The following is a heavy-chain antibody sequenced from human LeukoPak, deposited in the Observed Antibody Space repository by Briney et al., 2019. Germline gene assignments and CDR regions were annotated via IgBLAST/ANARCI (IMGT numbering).Heavy chain of an antibody. J-gene: IGHJ4*02. D-gene: IGHD2-2*01. CDR1: GYTFTSYW. CDR2: IYPGDSDT. CDR3: VRTLEYCTSSSCPVFDY. Sequence: GESLKISCKGSGYTFTSYWIGWVRQMPGKGLEWMGIIYPGDSDTRYSPSFQGQVTIPADKSISTAYLQWSSLKASDTAMYYCVRTLEYCTSSSCPVFDYWGQGTLLTVSS. V-gene: IGHV5-51*01.